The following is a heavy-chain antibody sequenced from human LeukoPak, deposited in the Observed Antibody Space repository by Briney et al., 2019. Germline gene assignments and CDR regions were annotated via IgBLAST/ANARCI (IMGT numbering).Heavy chain of an antibody. D-gene: IGHD6-6*01. Sequence: PGGSLRLSCAASGFSLRNYWMHWVRQVPGKRLVWVSRIGGDGSVTNYADSVKGRSTISRDNAKNTLFLQINGLRAEDTAVYYCARYSSSSGGASYYLDYWGHGTLVTVSS. CDR2: IGGDGSVT. CDR1: GFSLRNYW. J-gene: IGHJ4*01. CDR3: ARYSSSSGGASYYLDY. V-gene: IGHV3-74*01.